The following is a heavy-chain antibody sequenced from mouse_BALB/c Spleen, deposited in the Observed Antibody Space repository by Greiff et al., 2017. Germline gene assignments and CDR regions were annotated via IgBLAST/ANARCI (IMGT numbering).Heavy chain of an antibody. V-gene: IGHV5-12-1*01. J-gene: IGHJ2*01. CDR2: ISSGGGST. CDR1: GFAFSSYD. D-gene: IGHD2-10*02. Sequence: EVKLMESGGGLVKPGGSLKLSCAASGFAFSSYDMSWVRQTPEKRLEWVAYISSGGGSTYYPDTVKGRFTISRDNAKNTLYLQMSSLKSEDTAMYYCARRGGYGNYYFDYWGQGTTLTVSS. CDR3: ARRGGYGNYYFDY.